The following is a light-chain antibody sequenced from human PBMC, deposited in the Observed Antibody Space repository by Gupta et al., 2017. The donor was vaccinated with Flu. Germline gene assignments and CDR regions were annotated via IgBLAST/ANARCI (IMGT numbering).Light chain of an antibody. CDR3: AAWDDSLNGPV. CDR2: YDD. J-gene: IGLJ3*02. CDR1: SSNIGNNA. Sequence: SVLTQPPSVSEAPRQRVTISCSGSSSNIGNNAVIWYQQLPGKAPKLLIYYDDLLPSGVSDRFSGSKSGTSASLAISGLQSEDEADYYCAAWDDSLNGPVFGGGTKLTVL. V-gene: IGLV1-36*01.